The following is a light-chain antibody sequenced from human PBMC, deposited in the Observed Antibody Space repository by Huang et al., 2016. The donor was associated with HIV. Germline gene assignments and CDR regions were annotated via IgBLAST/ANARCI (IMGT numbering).Light chain of an antibody. CDR2: GAS. CDR3: QQYGSSRFT. Sequence: EIVLTQSPGTLSLSPGESATLSCRASQSVSSSYLAWYQQNLGQAPRLLIYGASSRATGIPDRVSGSGSGTDFTLTISRLEPEDFAVYYCQQYGSSRFTFGQGTKLEI. J-gene: IGKJ2*01. V-gene: IGKV3-20*01. CDR1: QSVSSSY.